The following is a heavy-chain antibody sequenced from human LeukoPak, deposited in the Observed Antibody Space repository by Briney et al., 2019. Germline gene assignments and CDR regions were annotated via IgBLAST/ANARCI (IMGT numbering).Heavy chain of an antibody. Sequence: GGSLRLSCAASGFTFSSYGMHWVRQAPGKGLEWVAVISYDGSNKYYADSVKGRFTISRDNSKNTLYLQMNSLRAEDTAVYYCAKTRRGYTYCGGDCYGPLDYWGQGTLVTVSS. V-gene: IGHV3-30*18. CDR3: AKTRRGYTYCGGDCYGPLDY. D-gene: IGHD2-21*02. CDR2: ISYDGSNK. CDR1: GFTFSSYG. J-gene: IGHJ4*02.